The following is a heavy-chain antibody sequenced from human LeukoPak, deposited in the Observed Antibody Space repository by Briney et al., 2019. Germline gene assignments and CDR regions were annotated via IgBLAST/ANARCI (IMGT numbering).Heavy chain of an antibody. CDR2: IYTTGGT. D-gene: IGHD2-15*01. J-gene: IGHJ4*02. CDR1: GGSLSVGSYY. CDR3: ARDGVVYGQVA. Sequence: SETLSLTCTVSGGSLSVGSYYWSWIRQPAGKGLEWIGRIYTTGGTNYNPSLKSRVTISVDSSKNQFSLKLSSVTAADTAVYYCARDGVVYGQVAWGQGTLASVSS. V-gene: IGHV4-61*02.